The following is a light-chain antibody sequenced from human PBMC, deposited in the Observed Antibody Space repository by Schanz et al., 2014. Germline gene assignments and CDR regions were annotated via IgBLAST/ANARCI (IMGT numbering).Light chain of an antibody. CDR1: SSNVGSNG. J-gene: IGLJ3*02. V-gene: IGLV1-44*01. CDR3: QSYDISLSGVV. Sequence: QSVLTQPPSASGTPGQRVTISCSGSSSNVGSNGVNWYQQLPGAAPKLLIYGNNQRPSGVPDRFSGSKSGTSASLAITGLQAEDEADYYCQSYDISLSGVVFGGGTKLTVL. CDR2: GNN.